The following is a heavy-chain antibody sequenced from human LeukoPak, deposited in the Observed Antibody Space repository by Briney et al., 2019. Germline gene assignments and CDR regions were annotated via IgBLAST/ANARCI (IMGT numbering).Heavy chain of an antibody. D-gene: IGHD3-10*01. CDR2: TYCRSQCIS. CDR1: GDSFSAYRAV. V-gene: IGHV6-1*01. Sequence: SQTLSLTCAISGDSFSAYRAVWAWFRQSPSGGLEWLGRTYCRSQCISDYAESVKGRITISPDTSTNQFSLQLNSVTPEDTAVYYCARGSYGLGGYYDYYFDFWGQGTLVTVSS. CDR3: ARGSYGLGGYYDYYFDF. J-gene: IGHJ4*02.